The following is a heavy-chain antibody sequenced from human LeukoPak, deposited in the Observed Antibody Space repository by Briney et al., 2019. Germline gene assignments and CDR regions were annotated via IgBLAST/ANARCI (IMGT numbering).Heavy chain of an antibody. CDR1: GYTFTSYD. CDR2: MNPNSGNT. J-gene: IGHJ6*02. D-gene: IGHD2-2*01. V-gene: IGHV1-8*01. CDR3: AREGYCSSTSCQYYYYYGMDV. Sequence: ASVKVSFKASGYTFTSYDINWVRQATGQGLEWMGWMNPNSGNTGYAQKFQGRVTMTRNTSISTAYMELSSLRSEDTAVYYCAREGYCSSTSCQYYYYYGMDVWGQGTTVTVSS.